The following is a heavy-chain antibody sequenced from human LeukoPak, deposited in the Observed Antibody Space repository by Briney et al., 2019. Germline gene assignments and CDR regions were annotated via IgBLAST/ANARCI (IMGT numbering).Heavy chain of an antibody. D-gene: IGHD6-13*01. V-gene: IGHV1-2*02. J-gene: IGHJ5*02. CDR1: GYTFTGYY. CDR3: AREVAAAGTNWFDP. CDR2: INPNSGGT. Sequence: ASVMVSCKASGYTFTGYYMHWVRQAPGQGLEWMGWINPNSGGTNYAQKFQGRVTMTRDTSISTAYMELSRLRSDDTAVYYCAREVAAAGTNWFDPWGQGTLVTVSS.